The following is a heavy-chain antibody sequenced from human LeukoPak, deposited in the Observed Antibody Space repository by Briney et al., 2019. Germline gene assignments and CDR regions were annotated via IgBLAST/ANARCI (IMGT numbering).Heavy chain of an antibody. V-gene: IGHV4-34*01. CDR3: ARSGLGYCSGGSCYPNWFDP. CDR2: INHSGST. Sequence: SETLSLTCAVYGGSFSGYYWSWIRQPPGKGLEWIGEINHSGSTNYNPSLKSRVTISVDTSKNQFSLKLSSVTAADTAVYYCARSGLGYCSGGSCYPNWFDPWGQGTLVTVSS. D-gene: IGHD2-15*01. CDR1: GGSFSGYY. J-gene: IGHJ5*02.